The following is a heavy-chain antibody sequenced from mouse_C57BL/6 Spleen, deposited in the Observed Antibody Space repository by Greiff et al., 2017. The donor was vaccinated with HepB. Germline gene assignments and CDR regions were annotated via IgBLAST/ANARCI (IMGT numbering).Heavy chain of an antibody. CDR1: GFSLSTFGMG. V-gene: IGHV8-8*01. CDR3: ARIANYSSSWYVDV. J-gene: IGHJ1*03. Sequence: QVTLKVSGPGILQPSQTLSLTCSFSGFSLSTFGMGVGWIRQPSGKGLEWLAHIWWDDAKYYNPTLKSRLTITKDTSKNQLFLKIANVDTADTASYYWARIANYSSSWYVDVWGTGTTVTVSA. CDR2: IWWDDAK. D-gene: IGHD1-1*01.